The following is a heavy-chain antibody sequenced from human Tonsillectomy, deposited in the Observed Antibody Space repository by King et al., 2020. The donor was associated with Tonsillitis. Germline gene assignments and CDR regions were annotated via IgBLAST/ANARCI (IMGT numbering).Heavy chain of an antibody. J-gene: IGHJ4*02. CDR2: IYNSGST. Sequence: MQLQESGPGLAKPSETLSLTCTVSGGSISSSSYYWGWIRQPPGKGLEWIGSIYNSGSTYYNPSLKSRVTMSVDTSKNQFSLKLSSVTAADTAVYYCARNHLLWFGETPQYFDYWGQGTLVTVSS. V-gene: IGHV4-39*01. CDR3: ARNHLLWFGETPQYFDY. D-gene: IGHD3-10*01. CDR1: GGSISSSSYY.